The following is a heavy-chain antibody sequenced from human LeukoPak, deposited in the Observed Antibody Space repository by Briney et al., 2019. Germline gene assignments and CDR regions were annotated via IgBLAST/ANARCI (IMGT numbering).Heavy chain of an antibody. CDR1: GYSFSSYW. CDR2: IYPGDSGT. D-gene: IGHD2-21*01. J-gene: IGHJ3*02. V-gene: IGHV5-51*01. CDR3: ARPRTIPPHDAFDI. Sequence: GESLKISCKGSGYSFSSYWIGWVRRMPGKGLEWMGIIYPGDSGTRYSPSFQGQVTISADKSITTAYLQWGSLKASDTAMYYCARPRTIPPHDAFDIWGQGTMVTLSS.